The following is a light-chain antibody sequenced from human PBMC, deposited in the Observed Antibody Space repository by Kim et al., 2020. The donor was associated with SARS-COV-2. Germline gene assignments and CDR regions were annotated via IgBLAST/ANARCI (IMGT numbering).Light chain of an antibody. Sequence: EIVLTQSPGTLSLSPGERATLSCRASQTISSSYLAWYQQKPGQAPRLLISGASSRATGIPDRFSGSGSGTDFTLTISRLEPEDFAVYYCQQYRSSLWTFGQGTKVDIK. J-gene: IGKJ1*01. CDR3: QQYRSSLWT. CDR2: GAS. V-gene: IGKV3-20*01. CDR1: QTISSSY.